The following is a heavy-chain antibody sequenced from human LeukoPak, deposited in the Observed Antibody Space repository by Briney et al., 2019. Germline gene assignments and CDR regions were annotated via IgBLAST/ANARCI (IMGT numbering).Heavy chain of an antibody. CDR1: GFTFSSYW. CDR3: ARGNDYYDSSGYYY. D-gene: IGHD3-22*01. CDR2: INQDGSEK. V-gene: IGHV3-7*01. J-gene: IGHJ4*02. Sequence: GGSLRLSCAASGFTFSSYWMTWVRQAPGKGLEWVANINQDGSEKYYVDSVKGRFTISRDNAKNSLYLQMNSLRAEDTAVYYCARGNDYYDSSGYYYWGQGTLVTVSS.